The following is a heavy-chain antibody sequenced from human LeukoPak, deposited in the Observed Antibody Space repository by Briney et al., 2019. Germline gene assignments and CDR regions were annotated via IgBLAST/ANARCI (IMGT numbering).Heavy chain of an antibody. J-gene: IGHJ4*02. CDR3: ARGQGGNYYLNYFDY. D-gene: IGHD1-26*01. CDR1: GGSISSRNYY. CDR2: IYYSGST. V-gene: IGHV4-39*07. Sequence: PSETLSLTCTVSGGSISSRNYYWGWIRQPPGKGLEWVGSIYYSGSTYYNPSLKSRVTISVDTSRNQFSLKLTSVTAADTAVYYCARGQGGNYYLNYFDYWGQGALVTVSS.